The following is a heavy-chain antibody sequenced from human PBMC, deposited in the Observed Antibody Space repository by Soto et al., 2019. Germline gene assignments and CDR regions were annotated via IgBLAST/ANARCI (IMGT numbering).Heavy chain of an antibody. Sequence: SETLSLTCTVSGGSISSYYWSWIRQPPGKGLEWIGYIYYSGSTNYNHSLKSRVTISVDTSKNHFSLKLSSVTAADTAVKYSERPYGGNLDYWGQGTPVTVSS. D-gene: IGHD5-12*01. V-gene: IGHV4-59*08. CDR2: IYYSGST. CDR3: ERPYGGNLDY. J-gene: IGHJ4*02. CDR1: GGSISSYY.